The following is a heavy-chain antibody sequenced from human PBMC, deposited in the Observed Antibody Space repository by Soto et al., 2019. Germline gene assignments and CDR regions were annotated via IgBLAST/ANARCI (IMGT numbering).Heavy chain of an antibody. J-gene: IGHJ4*02. CDR2: IYHSGGT. CDR1: GDSISSGGYS. V-gene: IGHV4-30-2*01. D-gene: IGHD3-22*01. Sequence: PSETLSLTCAVSGDSISSGGYSWSWIRQPPGKGLEWIGYIYHSGGTDYNPSLKSRVTISVDTSKSQFSVELTYVNAADRAVYYFARCRVDTVDSSGFYEYWGQGTPVGVSS. CDR3: ARCRVDTVDSSGFYEY.